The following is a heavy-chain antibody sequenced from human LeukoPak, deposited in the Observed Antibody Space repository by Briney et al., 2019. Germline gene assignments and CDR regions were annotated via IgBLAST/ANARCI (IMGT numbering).Heavy chain of an antibody. Sequence: EASVKVSCKASGYTFTGYYMHWVRQAPGQGLEWMGWINPNSGGTNYAQKFQGRVTMTRDTSISTAYMELSRLRSDDTAVYYCARSPYYYDSSGYWNYWGQGTLVTVSS. CDR1: GYTFTGYY. J-gene: IGHJ4*02. V-gene: IGHV1-2*02. D-gene: IGHD3-22*01. CDR3: ARSPYYYDSSGYWNY. CDR2: INPNSGGT.